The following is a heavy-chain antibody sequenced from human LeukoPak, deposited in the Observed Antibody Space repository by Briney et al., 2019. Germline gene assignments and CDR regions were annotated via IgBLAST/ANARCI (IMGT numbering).Heavy chain of an antibody. Sequence: PSGTLYLTCAVSGCSISSSNWWSWVRQPPGKGLEWIGEIYHSGSTNYNPSLKSRVTISVDTSKNQFSLKLSSVTAADTAVYYCARSTFYYGSGSSYYYMDVWGKGTTVT. CDR3: ARSTFYYGSGSSYYYMDV. V-gene: IGHV4-4*02. CDR2: IYHSGST. D-gene: IGHD3-10*01. CDR1: GCSISSSNW. J-gene: IGHJ6*03.